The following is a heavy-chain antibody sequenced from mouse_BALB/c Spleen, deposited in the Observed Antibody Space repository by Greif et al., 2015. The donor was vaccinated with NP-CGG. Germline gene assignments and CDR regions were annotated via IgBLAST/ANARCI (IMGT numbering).Heavy chain of an antibody. CDR3: ARSPLGYDDY. Sequence: QVQLQQSGAELVKPGASVKLSCRTSGYTFTSYWIQWVKQRPGQGLGWIGEIFPGTGTTYYNEKFKGKATLTIDTSSSTAYMQLSSLTSEDSAVYFCARSPLGYDDYWGQGTTLTVSS. D-gene: IGHD2-14*01. CDR2: IFPGTGTT. CDR1: GYTFTSYW. V-gene: IGHV1S132*01. J-gene: IGHJ2*01.